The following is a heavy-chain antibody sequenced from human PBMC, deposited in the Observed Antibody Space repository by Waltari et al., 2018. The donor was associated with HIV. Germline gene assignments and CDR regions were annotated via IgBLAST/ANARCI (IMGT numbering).Heavy chain of an antibody. J-gene: IGHJ5*02. CDR3: AKLGNYNWLDP. CDR2: INTITGSP. Sequence: QVQLVQSGSELKKPGASVKVSCKASGYIFTKYAMNWVRQAPGQGLEWMGWINTITGSPTYAQGFTGRFVFSLDTSVSTAYLQISSLKPEDTAVYYCAKLGNYNWLDPWGQGTLVTVSS. D-gene: IGHD7-27*01. V-gene: IGHV7-4-1*02. CDR1: GYIFTKYA.